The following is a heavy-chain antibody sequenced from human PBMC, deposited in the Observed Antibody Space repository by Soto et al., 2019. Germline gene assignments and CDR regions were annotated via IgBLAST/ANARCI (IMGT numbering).Heavy chain of an antibody. CDR3: AREDSSHHHNTRYYYYGMDV. D-gene: IGHD6-19*01. CDR2: IIPIFGTA. Sequence: QVQLVQSGAEEKKPGSSVKVSCKASGGTFSSYAISWVRQAPGQGLEWMGGIIPIFGTANYAQKFQGRVTITADESTSTAYMELSSLRSEDTAVYYCAREDSSHHHNTRYYYYGMDVWGQGTTVTVSS. CDR1: GGTFSSYA. J-gene: IGHJ6*02. V-gene: IGHV1-69*12.